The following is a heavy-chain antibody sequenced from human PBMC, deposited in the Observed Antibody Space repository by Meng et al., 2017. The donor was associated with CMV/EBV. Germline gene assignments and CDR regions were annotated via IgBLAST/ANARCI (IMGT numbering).Heavy chain of an antibody. V-gene: IGHV3-30*04. Sequence: LSLTCAASGFTFSSYAMHWVRQAPGKGLEWVAVISYDGSNKYYADSVKGRFTISRDKSKNTLYLQMNSLRAEDTAVYYCARVAAAVKYYFDYWGQGTLVTVSS. CDR1: GFTFSSYA. D-gene: IGHD6-13*01. CDR3: ARVAAAVKYYFDY. J-gene: IGHJ4*02. CDR2: ISYDGSNK.